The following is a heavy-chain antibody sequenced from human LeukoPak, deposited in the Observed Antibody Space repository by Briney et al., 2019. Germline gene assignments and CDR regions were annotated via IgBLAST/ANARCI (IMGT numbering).Heavy chain of an antibody. CDR3: ARVAGSSSWYSHYYMDV. CDR2: IYTSGST. Sequence: SETLSLTCTVSGGSISSYYWSWIRQPAGKGLEWIGRIYTSGSTNYNPSLKSRVTMSVDTSKNQFSLKLSSVTAADTAVYYCARVAGSSSWYSHYYMDVWGKGTTVTVSS. J-gene: IGHJ6*03. CDR1: GGSISSYY. V-gene: IGHV4-4*07. D-gene: IGHD6-13*01.